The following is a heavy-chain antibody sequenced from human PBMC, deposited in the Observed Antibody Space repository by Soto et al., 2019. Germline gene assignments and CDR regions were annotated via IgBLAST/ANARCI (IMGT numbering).Heavy chain of an antibody. V-gene: IGHV3-30*18. CDR1: GFTFSSYG. CDR3: AKRGRSGYDFDY. J-gene: IGHJ4*02. CDR2: ISYDGSNK. D-gene: IGHD5-12*01. Sequence: QVQLVESGGGVVQPGRSLRLSCAASGFTFSSYGMHWVRQAPGKGLEWVAVISYDGSNKYYADSVKGRFTISRDNSKNTLYLQMNSLRVEDTAVYYCAKRGRSGYDFDYWGQGTLVTVSS.